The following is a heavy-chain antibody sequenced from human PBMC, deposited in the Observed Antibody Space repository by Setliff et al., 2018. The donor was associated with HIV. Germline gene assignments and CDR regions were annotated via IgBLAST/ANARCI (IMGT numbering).Heavy chain of an antibody. V-gene: IGHV1-46*01. D-gene: IGHD3-22*01. CDR3: AREVRRYYDSSGYHGGFDY. CDR2: INPSGGST. J-gene: IGHJ4*02. CDR1: GYTFTSYY. Sequence: GASVKVSCKASGYTFTSYYMHWVRQAPGQGLEWMGIINPSGGSTSYAQKFQGRVTMTRDTSTSTVYMELSSLGSEDTAVYYCAREVRRYYDSSGYHGGFDYWGQGTLVTVSS.